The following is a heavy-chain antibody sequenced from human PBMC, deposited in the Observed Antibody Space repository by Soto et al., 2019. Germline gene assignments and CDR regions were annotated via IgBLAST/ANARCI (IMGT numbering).Heavy chain of an antibody. V-gene: IGHV4-34*01. CDR3: ARRPDGMDV. J-gene: IGHJ6*02. CDR2: INHSGST. Sequence: SETLSLTCAVYGVHFSGYYWNWIRQSPEKGLEWIGEINHSGSTNYNPSLKNRVTMSVDTSKNQFSLKLSSVTAADTAVYYCARRPDGMDVWGQGTTVTVSS. CDR1: GVHFSGYY.